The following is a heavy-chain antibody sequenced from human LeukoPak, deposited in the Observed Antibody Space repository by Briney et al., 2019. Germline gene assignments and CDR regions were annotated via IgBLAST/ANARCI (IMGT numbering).Heavy chain of an antibody. CDR1: GFTFSDHY. CDR3: AKGPSGGATRGYYYMDV. Sequence: PGGSLRLSCAASGFTFSDHYMDWVRQAPGKGLEWVANIKQDGSEKYYVDSVKGRFTISRDNFKNTLYLQMNSLRAEDTAVYYCAKGPSGGATRGYYYMDVWGKGTTVTVSS. D-gene: IGHD1-26*01. J-gene: IGHJ6*03. V-gene: IGHV3-7*03. CDR2: IKQDGSEK.